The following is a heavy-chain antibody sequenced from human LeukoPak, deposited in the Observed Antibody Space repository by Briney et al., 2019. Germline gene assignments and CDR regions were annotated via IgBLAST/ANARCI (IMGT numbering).Heavy chain of an antibody. Sequence: GGSLRLSCAASGFTFSSYAMSWVRQAPGKGLEWVSAISGSGGSTYYADSVKGRLTISRDNSKNTPYLQMNSLRAEDTAVYYCAKAIARMVRGVIGGIDIWGQGTMVTVSS. CDR2: ISGSGGST. CDR1: GFTFSSYA. V-gene: IGHV3-23*01. D-gene: IGHD3-10*01. CDR3: AKAIARMVRGVIGGIDI. J-gene: IGHJ3*02.